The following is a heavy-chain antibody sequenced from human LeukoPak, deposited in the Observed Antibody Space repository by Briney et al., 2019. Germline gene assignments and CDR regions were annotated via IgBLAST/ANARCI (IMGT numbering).Heavy chain of an antibody. Sequence: PSETLSLTCTVSGGSISSGGYYWSWIRQHPGKGLEWIGYIYYSGSTYYNPSLKSRVTISVDTSKNQFSLKLSSVTAADTAVYYCARNSPSLRRDGYNFDYWGQGTLVTVSS. D-gene: IGHD5-24*01. V-gene: IGHV4-31*03. CDR3: ARNSPSLRRDGYNFDY. CDR2: IYYSGST. CDR1: GGSISSGGYY. J-gene: IGHJ4*02.